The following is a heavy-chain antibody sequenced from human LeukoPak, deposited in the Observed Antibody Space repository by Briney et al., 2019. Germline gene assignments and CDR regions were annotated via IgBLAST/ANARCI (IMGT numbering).Heavy chain of an antibody. Sequence: SETLSLTCTVSGGSISSYYWNWIRQSAGKGLEWIGRIHTSGSTNYNPSLKSRVTMSGDTSKNQFSLKLSSVIAADTAVYYCAREPPGYWGQGILVTVSP. CDR2: IHTSGST. J-gene: IGHJ4*02. CDR1: GGSISSYY. CDR3: AREPPGY. V-gene: IGHV4-4*07.